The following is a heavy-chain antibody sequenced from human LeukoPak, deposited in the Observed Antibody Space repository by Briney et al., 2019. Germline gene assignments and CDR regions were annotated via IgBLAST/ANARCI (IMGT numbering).Heavy chain of an antibody. J-gene: IGHJ4*02. D-gene: IGHD6-19*01. CDR1: GGSLSSYY. Sequence: PSETLSLTCTVSGGSLSSYYWSWIRQPPGKGLEWIGYIYYSGSTNYNPSLKSRVTISVDTSKNQFSLKLSSVTAADTAVYYCARGAISSGPYFDYWGQGTLVTVSS. CDR3: ARGAISSGPYFDY. V-gene: IGHV4-59*01. CDR2: IYYSGST.